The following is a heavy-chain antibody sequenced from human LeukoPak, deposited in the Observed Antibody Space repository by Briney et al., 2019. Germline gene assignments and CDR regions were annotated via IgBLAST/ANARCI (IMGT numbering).Heavy chain of an antibody. V-gene: IGHV3-48*04. J-gene: IGHJ4*02. CDR3: ARGYGPDY. D-gene: IGHD4-17*01. Sequence: PGGSLRLSCAASGFTFNSYSMNWVRQAPGKGLEWVSYISSSSSTIYYVDSVKGRFTISRDNTKNSLYLQMNSLRAEDTAVYYCARGYGPDYWGQGTLVTVSS. CDR2: ISSSSSTI. CDR1: GFTFNSYS.